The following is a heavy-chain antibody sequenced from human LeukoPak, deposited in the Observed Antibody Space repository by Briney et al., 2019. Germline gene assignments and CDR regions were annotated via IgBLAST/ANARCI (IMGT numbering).Heavy chain of an antibody. J-gene: IGHJ4*02. CDR3: ARQKHIVVVTAGFDY. Sequence: SETLSLTCTVSGGSISSSSYYWGWIRQPPGKGLEWIGSIYYSGSTYYNPSLKSRVTISVDTSKNQFSLKLGSVTAADTAVYYCARQKHIVVVTAGFDYWGQGTLATVSS. V-gene: IGHV4-39*07. CDR1: GGSISSSSYY. D-gene: IGHD2-21*02. CDR2: IYYSGST.